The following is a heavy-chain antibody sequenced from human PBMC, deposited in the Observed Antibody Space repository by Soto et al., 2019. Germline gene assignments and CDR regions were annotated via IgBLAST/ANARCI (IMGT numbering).Heavy chain of an antibody. CDR3: ARGGHVVVVTAALDY. Sequence: QVQLMQSGAEVKKPGASVKVSCKASGDTFTEYYIHWVRQAPGQGLEWMGTVNPSGGHTTYAQHFLGRVTMTRDTATSPRYMELTSLTSEDTAVYYCARGGHVVVVTAALDYWGQGTLVTVSS. D-gene: IGHD2-21*02. CDR1: GDTFTEYY. V-gene: IGHV1-46*01. CDR2: VNPSGGHT. J-gene: IGHJ4*02.